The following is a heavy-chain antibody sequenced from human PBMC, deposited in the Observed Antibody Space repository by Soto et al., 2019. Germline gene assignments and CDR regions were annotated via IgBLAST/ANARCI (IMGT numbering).Heavy chain of an antibody. D-gene: IGHD2-2*01. CDR3: ATPHLRGRNDGVRSPPTAFLYQYGRGV. CDR1: RGTFNTSP. Sequence: QVQLAQSGAEVKKPGSSVRVSCKTSRGTFNTSPISWMRQAPGQGLEWMGDILPVFGMVNYAQQFQDRLNIDADEVTASVYMTVSTPSMEDTAVYFCATPHLRGRNDGVRSPPTAFLYQYGRGVWGQSTSVTVSS. CDR2: ILPVFGMV. V-gene: IGHV1-69*01. J-gene: IGHJ6*02.